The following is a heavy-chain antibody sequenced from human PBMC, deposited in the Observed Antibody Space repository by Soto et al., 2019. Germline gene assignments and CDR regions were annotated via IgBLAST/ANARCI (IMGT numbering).Heavy chain of an antibody. CDR2: INHSGGT. CDR3: ARRVGATAKYNWFDP. J-gene: IGHJ5*02. Sequence: VQLQQWGAGLLKPSETLSPTCAVYGGSFSGYYWSWFRQPPGRGREWIGEINHSGGTNYNPSLKSRVTISVDTSKNQFSLKLSSVTAADTAVYYCARRVGATAKYNWFDPWGQGTLVTVSS. CDR1: GGSFSGYY. D-gene: IGHD1-26*01. V-gene: IGHV4-34*01.